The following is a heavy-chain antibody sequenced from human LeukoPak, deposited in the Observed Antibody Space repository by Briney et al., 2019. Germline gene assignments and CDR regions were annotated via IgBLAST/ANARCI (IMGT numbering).Heavy chain of an antibody. D-gene: IGHD5-24*01. Sequence: QPGGSLRLSCAASGFTFSSYAMSWVRQAPGKGLEWVSAISGSGGSTYYADSVKGRFTISRDNSKNTLYLQMNSLRAEDTAVYYCAKDTVGDGYNSEGFDYWGQGTLVTVSS. CDR2: ISGSGGST. CDR3: AKDTVGDGYNSEGFDY. J-gene: IGHJ4*02. CDR1: GFTFSSYA. V-gene: IGHV3-23*01.